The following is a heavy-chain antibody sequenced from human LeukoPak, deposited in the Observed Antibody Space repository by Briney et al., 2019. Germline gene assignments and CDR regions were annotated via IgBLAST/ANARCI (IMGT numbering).Heavy chain of an antibody. CDR1: RFSFEDYA. J-gene: IGHJ3*02. CDR2: ISGDGGST. V-gene: IGHV3-43*02. Sequence: PGGSLRLSCAASRFSFEDYAMHWVRQAPGKGLQWVSLISGDGGSTYYADSVKGRFTISRDNSKNSLYLQMNSLRTEDTALYYCAKDKPNRWTAVAGAFDIWGQGTMVTVSS. D-gene: IGHD6-19*01. CDR3: AKDKPNRWTAVAGAFDI.